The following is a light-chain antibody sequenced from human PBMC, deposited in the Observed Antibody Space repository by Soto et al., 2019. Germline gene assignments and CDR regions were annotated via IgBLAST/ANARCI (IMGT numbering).Light chain of an antibody. Sequence: EVVLTQSPATLSVSPGEGVTLSCRASQGIGDTLAWYQHKPGQTPRLLIYDASTRATGIPARFSGSGSGTDFILTISSLQSEDFAVYYCQQYNQWPLTFGGGTKVEIK. J-gene: IGKJ4*01. CDR3: QQYNQWPLT. V-gene: IGKV3-15*01. CDR2: DAS. CDR1: QGIGDT.